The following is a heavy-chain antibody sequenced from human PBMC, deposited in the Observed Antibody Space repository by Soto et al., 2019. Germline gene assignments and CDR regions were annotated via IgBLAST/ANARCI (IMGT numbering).Heavy chain of an antibody. D-gene: IGHD6-13*01. V-gene: IGHV4-61*01. CDR1: GGTVSNRSCF. Sequence: PSQPHSVSYTVSGGTVSNRSCFCSWIRKTPGKVLEWIGYIYYSGSTNYNPSLKSRVTISVDTSKNQFSLKLSSVTAADTAVYYCARSYSFVSLYEAAAPEVFDYWGQGTLLTVSS. J-gene: IGHJ4*02. CDR3: ARSYSFVSLYEAAAPEVFDY. CDR2: IYYSGST.